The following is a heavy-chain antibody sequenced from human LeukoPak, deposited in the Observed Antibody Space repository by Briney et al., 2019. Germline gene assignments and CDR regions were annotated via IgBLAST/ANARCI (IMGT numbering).Heavy chain of an antibody. J-gene: IGHJ4*02. V-gene: IGHV3-74*01. CDR3: SRGKILGDDFDY. Sequence: PGGSLRLSCAASGFTFSSYAMSWVRQAPGKGLEWVSRINSDGSDTLYADSVKGRFTISRDNAKNTLYLQMNSLRAGDTAVYYCSRGKILGDDFDYWGQGTLVTVSS. D-gene: IGHD2-21*02. CDR2: INSDGSDT. CDR1: GFTFSSYA.